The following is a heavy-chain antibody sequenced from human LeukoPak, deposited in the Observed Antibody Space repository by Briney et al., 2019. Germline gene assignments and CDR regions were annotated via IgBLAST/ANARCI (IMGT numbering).Heavy chain of an antibody. Sequence: GGSLRLSCAASGFTFSSYSMNWVRQAPGKGLEWVSSISSSSSYIYYADSVKGRFTISRDNAKNSLYLQMNSLRAEDTAVYYCARDERIAAAGTRPYYYYMDVWGKGTTVTISS. J-gene: IGHJ6*03. CDR1: GFTFSSYS. CDR3: ARDERIAAAGTRPYYYYMDV. CDR2: ISSSSSYI. D-gene: IGHD6-13*01. V-gene: IGHV3-21*01.